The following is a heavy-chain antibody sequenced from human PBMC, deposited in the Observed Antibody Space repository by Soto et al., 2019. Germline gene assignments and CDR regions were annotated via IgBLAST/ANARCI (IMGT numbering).Heavy chain of an antibody. J-gene: IGHJ3*02. CDR1: GFTFSSYA. Sequence: GGSLRLSCAASGFTFSSYAMSWVRQAPGKGLEWVSAISGSGGSTYYADSVKGRFTISRDNSKNTLYLQMNSLRAEDTAVYYCAKLLYSSSFLAESAFDIWGQGTMVTVSS. CDR3: AKLLYSSSFLAESAFDI. D-gene: IGHD6-6*01. CDR2: ISGSGGST. V-gene: IGHV3-23*01.